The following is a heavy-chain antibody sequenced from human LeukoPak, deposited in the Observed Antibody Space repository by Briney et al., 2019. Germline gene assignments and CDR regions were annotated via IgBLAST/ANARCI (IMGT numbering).Heavy chain of an antibody. J-gene: IGHJ4*02. CDR1: GFTFSSYS. D-gene: IGHD1-26*01. Sequence: PGGSLRLSCAASGFTFSSYSMNWVRQAPGKGLEWVSSISSSSSYIYYADSVKGRFTISKDNAKNSLYLQMNSLRAEDTAVYYCARDMGFQYSGSPSFDYWGQGTLVTVSS. CDR2: ISSSSSYI. V-gene: IGHV3-21*01. CDR3: ARDMGFQYSGSPSFDY.